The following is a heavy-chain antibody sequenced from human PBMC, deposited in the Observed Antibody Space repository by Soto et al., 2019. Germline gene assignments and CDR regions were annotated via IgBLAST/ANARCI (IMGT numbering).Heavy chain of an antibody. CDR3: ARVVQFYDSSGYSFYYFDY. D-gene: IGHD3-22*01. CDR2: IYYSRSD. V-gene: IGHV4-30-4*01. Sequence: PSETLSLTCTVSGDSINSADYYFICLRQPPWNGLEWIGYIYYSRSDYYNPSLGRRATITIDTSRNQFSLNLMSVTAADTAVYYCARVVQFYDSSGYSFYYFDYWGQGALVTVSS. J-gene: IGHJ4*02. CDR1: GDSINSADYY.